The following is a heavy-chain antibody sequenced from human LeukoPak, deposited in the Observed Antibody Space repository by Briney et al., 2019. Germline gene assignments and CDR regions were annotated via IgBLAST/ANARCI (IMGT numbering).Heavy chain of an antibody. CDR2: ISGSGGST. Sequence: PGGSLRLSCAASGFTFSSYAMSWVRQAPGKGLEWVSAISGSGGSTYYADSVKGRFTISRDNSKNTLYLQTNSLRAEDTAVYYCAINKEVVVAATGTFDYWGQGTLVTVSS. J-gene: IGHJ4*02. CDR3: AINKEVVVAATGTFDY. V-gene: IGHV3-23*01. D-gene: IGHD2-15*01. CDR1: GFTFSSYA.